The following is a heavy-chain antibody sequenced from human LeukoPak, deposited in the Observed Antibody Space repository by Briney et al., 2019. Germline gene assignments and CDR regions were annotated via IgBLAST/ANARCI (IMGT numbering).Heavy chain of an antibody. CDR2: IHNSGIT. V-gene: IGHV4-59*11. Sequence: PSETLSLTCTASGGSISSHFWSWIRQPPGKGLEWIGYIHNSGITNYNSSLKSRVTMSVDTSKNQFSLMLRSVTAADTAVYYCARDHPPAAAPGYYMDVWGKGTTVTVSS. J-gene: IGHJ6*03. D-gene: IGHD6-13*01. CDR1: GGSISSHF. CDR3: ARDHPPAAAPGYYMDV.